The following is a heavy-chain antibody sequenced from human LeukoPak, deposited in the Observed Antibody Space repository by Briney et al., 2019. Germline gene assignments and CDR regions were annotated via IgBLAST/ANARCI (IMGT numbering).Heavy chain of an antibody. J-gene: IGHJ4*02. CDR3: AREGDGSGCFDY. V-gene: IGHV3-33*01. D-gene: IGHD3-10*01. Sequence: GGSLRLSCAASGFTFSSYGMHWVRQAPGKGLEWVAVIWYDGSNKYYADSVKGRFTISRDNSKNTLYLQMNSLRAEDTAVYYCAREGDGSGCFDYWGQGTPVTVSS. CDR1: GFTFSSYG. CDR2: IWYDGSNK.